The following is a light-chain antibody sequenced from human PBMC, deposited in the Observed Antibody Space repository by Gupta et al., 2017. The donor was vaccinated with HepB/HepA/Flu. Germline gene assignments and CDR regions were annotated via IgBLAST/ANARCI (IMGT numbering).Light chain of an antibody. CDR1: HGIGRR. CDR3: QQSNHFPFT. Sequence: DTRMTQSLSFASAFGGDRAIIVCRAGHGIGRRLDWYQQKPGMAPRLLVSGVSNLQSGISPNFTGSGSGTEFTLTISTLKPEDSAAYYCQQSNHFPFTFGGGTRVEIK. CDR2: GVS. V-gene: IGKV1-12*02. J-gene: IGKJ4*01.